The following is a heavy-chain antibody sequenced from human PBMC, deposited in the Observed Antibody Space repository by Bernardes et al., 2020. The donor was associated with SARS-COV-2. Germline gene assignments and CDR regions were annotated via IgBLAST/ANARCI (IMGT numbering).Heavy chain of an antibody. CDR1: GGSISSGGYY. Sequence: SEPLSLTCTVSGGSISSGGYYWSWLRQHPGKGLEWIGYIYYSGSTYYNPSLKSRVTISVDTSKNQFSLKLSSVTAADTAVYYCARAPSGIFGVVTTFDYWGQGTLVTVSS. D-gene: IGHD3-3*01. CDR3: ARAPSGIFGVVTTFDY. V-gene: IGHV4-31*03. J-gene: IGHJ4*02. CDR2: IYYSGST.